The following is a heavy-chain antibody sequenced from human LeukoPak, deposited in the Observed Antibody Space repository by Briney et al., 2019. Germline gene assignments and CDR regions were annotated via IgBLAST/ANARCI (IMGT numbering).Heavy chain of an antibody. CDR2: ISATSFST. CDR1: GFSFNNYA. J-gene: IGHJ4*02. CDR3: ARDRALGLYYGSGSYYDY. V-gene: IGHV3-23*01. D-gene: IGHD3-10*01. Sequence: GGSLRLSCAASGFSFNNYAMTWVRQAPGKGLEWVSSISATSFSTYYADSVKGRFTISRDNSKNTLYLQMNSLRAEDTAVYYCARDRALGLYYGSGSYYDYWGQGTLVTVSS.